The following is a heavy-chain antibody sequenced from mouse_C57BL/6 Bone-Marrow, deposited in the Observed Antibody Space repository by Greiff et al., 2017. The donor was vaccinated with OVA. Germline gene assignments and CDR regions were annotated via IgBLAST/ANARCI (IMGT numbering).Heavy chain of an antibody. Sequence: EVKLVESGPELVKPGASVKMSCKASGYTFTDYYMHWVKQSHGKSLEWIGYINPNNGGTSYNQKFKGKATLTVNKSSSTAYMELRSLTSEDSAVYYCARRGSSGSAWFAYWGQGTLVTVSA. CDR1: GYTFTDYY. V-gene: IGHV1-22*01. D-gene: IGHD3-2*02. J-gene: IGHJ3*01. CDR3: ARRGSSGSAWFAY. CDR2: INPNNGGT.